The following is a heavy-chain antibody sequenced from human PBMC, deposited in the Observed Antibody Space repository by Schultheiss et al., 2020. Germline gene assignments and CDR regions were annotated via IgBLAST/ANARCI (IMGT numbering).Heavy chain of an antibody. V-gene: IGHV3-21*01. CDR1: GFTFSSYS. J-gene: IGHJ5*02. CDR2: ISSSSSYI. Sequence: GGSLRLSCAASGFTFSSYSMNWVRQAPGKGLEWVSSISSSSSYIYYADSVKGRFTISRDNAKNSLYLQMNSLRAEDTAVYYCARRAGYSSSWYGVRNWFDPWGQGTLVTVSS. D-gene: IGHD6-13*01. CDR3: ARRAGYSSSWYGVRNWFDP.